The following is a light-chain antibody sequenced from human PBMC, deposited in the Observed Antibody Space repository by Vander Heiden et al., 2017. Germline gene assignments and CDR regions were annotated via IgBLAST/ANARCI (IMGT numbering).Light chain of an antibody. CDR2: DDK. CDR1: KIGSKG. V-gene: IGLV3-21*02. Sequence: SYVLTQPPSVSVAPGQTATIPRGGNKIGSKGVHWYQQRPGQAPVLVVYDDKARPSGIPERLSGSNSGNTATLTISRVEAGDEADYYCQVWDFSSDQLVFGGGTKLTVL. CDR3: QVWDFSSDQLV. J-gene: IGLJ2*01.